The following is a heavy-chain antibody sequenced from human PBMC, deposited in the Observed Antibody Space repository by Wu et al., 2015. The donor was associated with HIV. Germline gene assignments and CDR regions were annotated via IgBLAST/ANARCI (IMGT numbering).Heavy chain of an antibody. D-gene: IGHD4-23*01. V-gene: IGHV1-18*01. CDR1: GYKFNNYG. CDR3: AREKRSDYGGNSEYNPVDH. CDR2: INLYNGDT. J-gene: IGHJ4*02. Sequence: QVQLVQSGAEVKKPGASVKVSCQASGYKFNNYGITWVRQAPGQGLEWMGWINLYNGDTNYAQEFQDRVAMTADTSTSTGYMELRSLRSDDTAVYYCAREKRSDYGGNSEYNPVDHWGQGTLVTVSS.